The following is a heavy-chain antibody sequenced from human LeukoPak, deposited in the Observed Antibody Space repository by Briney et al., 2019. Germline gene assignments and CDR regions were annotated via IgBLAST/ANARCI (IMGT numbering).Heavy chain of an antibody. J-gene: IGHJ4*02. V-gene: IGHV3-74*01. CDR1: GFTFSSYW. CDR2: IASDGSST. Sequence: GGSLRLSCAASGFTFSSYWMNWVRQAPGKGLVWVSRIASDGSSTTYADSVKGRFSISRDNAKNTLYLQMNSLRVEDTAVYYCASLYSYGTVDYWGQGTLVTVSS. D-gene: IGHD2/OR15-2a*01. CDR3: ASLYSYGTVDY.